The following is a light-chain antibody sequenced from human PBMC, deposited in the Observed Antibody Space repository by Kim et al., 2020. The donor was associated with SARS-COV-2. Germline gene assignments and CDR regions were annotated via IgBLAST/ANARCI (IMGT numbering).Light chain of an antibody. CDR2: DAS. CDR1: QSISSN. CDR3: QQYNNWPPAIT. Sequence: EIVMTQSPATLSVSPGERATLSCRASQSISSNLAWYQLKPGQAPRLLIYDASTRATGIPARFSGSGSGTEFTLTISSLQSEDFAVYYCQQYNNWPPAITFGQGTRLEIK. V-gene: IGKV3-15*01. J-gene: IGKJ5*01.